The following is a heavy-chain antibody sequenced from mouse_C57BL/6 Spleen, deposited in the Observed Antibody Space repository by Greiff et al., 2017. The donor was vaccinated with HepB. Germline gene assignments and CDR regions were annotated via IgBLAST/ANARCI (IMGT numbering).Heavy chain of an antibody. CDR3: ARRYDYDGIPYAMDY. J-gene: IGHJ4*01. D-gene: IGHD2-4*01. Sequence: VEPGASVKISCKASGYSFTDYNMNWVKQSNGKSLEWIGVINPNYGTTSYNQKFKGKATLTVDQSSSTAYMQLNSLTSEDSAVYYCARRYDYDGIPYAMDYWGQGTSVTVSS. CDR2: INPNYGTT. V-gene: IGHV1-39*01. CDR1: GYSFTDYN.